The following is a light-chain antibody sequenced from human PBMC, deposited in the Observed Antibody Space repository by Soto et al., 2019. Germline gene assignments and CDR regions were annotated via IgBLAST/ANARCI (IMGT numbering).Light chain of an antibody. CDR3: STYTSSSTLV. V-gene: IGLV2-14*01. J-gene: IGLJ1*01. CDR2: DVS. Sequence: QSALTQPASVSGSPGQSITISCTGTSSDVGGYNYVSWYQQHPGKAPKLMIYDVSNRPSGVSNRFSGSNSGNTASLTISGRQAEDEADYYCSTYTSSSTLVFGTGTKLTVL. CDR1: SSDVGGYNY.